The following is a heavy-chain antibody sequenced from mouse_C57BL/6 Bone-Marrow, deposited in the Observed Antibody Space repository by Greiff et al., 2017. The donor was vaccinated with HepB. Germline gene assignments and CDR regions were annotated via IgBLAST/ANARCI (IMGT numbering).Heavy chain of an antibody. CDR2: IYPGDGDT. CDR3: ATGNFDY. Sequence: VKLQESGPELVKPGASVKISCKASGYAFSSSWMNWVKQRPGKGLEWIGRIYPGDGDTNYNGKFKGKATLTADKSSSTGYMQLSSLTSEDSAVYFCATGNFDYWGQGTTLTVSS. CDR1: GYAFSSSW. J-gene: IGHJ2*01. V-gene: IGHV1-82*01.